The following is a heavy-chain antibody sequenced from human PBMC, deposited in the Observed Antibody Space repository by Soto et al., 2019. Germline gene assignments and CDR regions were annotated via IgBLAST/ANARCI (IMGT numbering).Heavy chain of an antibody. CDR2: INAGNGNT. CDR1: GYTFTSYA. CDR3: ARDYDILTGYFDP. D-gene: IGHD3-9*01. V-gene: IGHV1-3*01. Sequence: QVPLVQSGAEVKKPGASVKVSCKASGYTFTSYAMHWVRQAPGQRLEWMGWINAGNGNTKYSQKFQGRVTITRDTSASTAYMELSSLRSEDTAVYYCARDYDILTGYFDPWGQGTLVTVSS. J-gene: IGHJ5*02.